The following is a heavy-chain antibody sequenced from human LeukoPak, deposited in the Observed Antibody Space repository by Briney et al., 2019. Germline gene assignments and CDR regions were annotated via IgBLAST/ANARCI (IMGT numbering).Heavy chain of an antibody. CDR3: ASLRERSYYARGFDY. CDR1: SGSISSSSYY. V-gene: IGHV4-39*01. J-gene: IGHJ4*02. D-gene: IGHD1-26*01. Sequence: SETLSLTCTVSSGSISSSSYYWGWLRQPPGKGLKWIGSIYYSGSTYYNPSLKRRVTISVDTSKNQFSLKLSSVTAADTAVYYCASLRERSYYARGFDYWGQGTLVTVSS. CDR2: IYYSGST.